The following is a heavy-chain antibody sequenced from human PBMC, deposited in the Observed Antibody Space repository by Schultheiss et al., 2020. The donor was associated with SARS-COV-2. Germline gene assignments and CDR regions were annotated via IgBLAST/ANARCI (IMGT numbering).Heavy chain of an antibody. D-gene: IGHD1-1*01. CDR2: ISGSGGST. CDR3: ARDSGLEPRYYYYGMDV. CDR1: GFTFSSYA. Sequence: GGSLRLSCAASGFTFSSYAMSWVRQAPGKGLEWVSAISGSGGSTYYADSVKGRFTISRDNAKNSLYLQMNSLRAEDTAVYYCARDSGLEPRYYYYGMDVWGKGTTVTVSS. J-gene: IGHJ6*04. V-gene: IGHV3-23*01.